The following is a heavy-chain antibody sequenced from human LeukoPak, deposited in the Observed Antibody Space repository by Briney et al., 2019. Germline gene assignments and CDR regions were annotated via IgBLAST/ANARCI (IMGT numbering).Heavy chain of an antibody. CDR3: ASSFDY. J-gene: IGHJ4*02. Sequence: GGSLRLSCAASGLTFSSYWMHWVRQAPGMGLVWVSRINSDGSSTSYADSVKGRFTISRDSAKNTLYLQMNSLRAEDTAVYYCASSFDYWGQGTLVTVSS. CDR1: GLTFSSYW. CDR2: INSDGSST. V-gene: IGHV3-74*01.